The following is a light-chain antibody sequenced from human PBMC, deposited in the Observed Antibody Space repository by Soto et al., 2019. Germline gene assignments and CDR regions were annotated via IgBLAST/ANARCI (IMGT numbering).Light chain of an antibody. Sequence: ENVLTQSPGTLSLSPGERATPSCRASQSVSSSYVAWYQQKRGQAPRLLMYGASSRATGIPDRFSGSGSGTDFTLTISRLEPEDFVLYYCQHFRAFGQGTRLEIK. V-gene: IGKV3-20*01. CDR3: QHFRA. J-gene: IGKJ5*01. CDR2: GAS. CDR1: QSVSSSY.